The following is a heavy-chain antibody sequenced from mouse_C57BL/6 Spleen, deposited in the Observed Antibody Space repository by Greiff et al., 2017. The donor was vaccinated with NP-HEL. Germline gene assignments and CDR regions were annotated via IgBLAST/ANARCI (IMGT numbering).Heavy chain of an antibody. J-gene: IGHJ2*01. V-gene: IGHV1-5*01. CDR1: GYTFTSYW. CDR3: TRGVEGPFDY. D-gene: IGHD1-1*01. CDR2: IYPGNSDT. Sequence: VHLKESGTVLARPGASVQMACKTSGYTFTSYWMHWVTQRPGQGLEWIGAIYPGNSDTSYNQKFKGQAKLTAVPSASTAYMELSSLTNEDAAVYYCTRGVEGPFDYWGEGSTLTVSS.